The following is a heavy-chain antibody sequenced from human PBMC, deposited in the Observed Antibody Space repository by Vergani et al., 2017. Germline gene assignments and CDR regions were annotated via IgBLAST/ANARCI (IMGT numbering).Heavy chain of an antibody. CDR1: GFTFSSYA. J-gene: IGHJ4*02. V-gene: IGHV3-30*01. D-gene: IGHD3-10*01. CDR2: ISYDGRNK. Sequence: QVQLVESGGGVVQPGRSLRLSCAASGFTFSSYAMHWVRQAPGKGLEWVAVISYDGRNKYYADSVKGRFTISRDNSKSTQYLQMNSLRAEDTAVYYCARPYITMVRGATYYFDYWGQGTLVTVSS. CDR3: ARPYITMVRGATYYFDY.